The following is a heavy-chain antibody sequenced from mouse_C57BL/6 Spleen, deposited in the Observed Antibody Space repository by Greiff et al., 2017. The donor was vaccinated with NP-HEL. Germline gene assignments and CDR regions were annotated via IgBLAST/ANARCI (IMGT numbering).Heavy chain of an antibody. CDR3: ARGAYYGGARYFDV. D-gene: IGHD1-1*01. CDR2: INPNNGGT. Sequence: EVQLQQSGPELVKPGASVKMSCTASGYTFTDYNMHWVKQSPGKSLEWIGYINPNNGGTSYIQKFTGKATLTVNKSSSTAYMELRSLTSEDSAVYYCARGAYYGGARYFDVWGTGTTVTVSA. J-gene: IGHJ1*03. V-gene: IGHV1-22*01. CDR1: GYTFTDYN.